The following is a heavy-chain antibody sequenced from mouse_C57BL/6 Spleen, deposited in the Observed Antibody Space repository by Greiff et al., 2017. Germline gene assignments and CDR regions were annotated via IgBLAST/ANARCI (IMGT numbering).Heavy chain of an antibody. Sequence: VQLQQSGAELVKPGASVKMSSKASGYTFTSYWITWVKQRPGQGLEWIGDIYPGSGSTNYNEKFKSKATLTVDTSSSTAYMQLSSLTSEDSAVYYCARYYGSRSWFAYWGQGTLVTVSA. CDR2: IYPGSGST. CDR1: GYTFTSYW. CDR3: ARYYGSRSWFAY. D-gene: IGHD1-1*01. J-gene: IGHJ3*01. V-gene: IGHV1-55*01.